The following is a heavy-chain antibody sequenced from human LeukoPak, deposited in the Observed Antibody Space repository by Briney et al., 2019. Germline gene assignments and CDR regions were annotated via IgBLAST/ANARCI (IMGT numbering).Heavy chain of an antibody. CDR2: ISSASTYI. V-gene: IGHV3-21*01. CDR3: ARLVWDTTMADGDIDS. J-gene: IGHJ4*02. Sequence: GGSLRLSCAASGFTFSSYSMNWVRQAPGRGLEWVSSISSASTYIYYADSVKGRFTISRDNAKNSLYPQMNSLRAEDTAMYYCARLVWDTTMADGDIDSWGQGTLLIVSS. D-gene: IGHD5-18*01. CDR1: GFTFSSYS.